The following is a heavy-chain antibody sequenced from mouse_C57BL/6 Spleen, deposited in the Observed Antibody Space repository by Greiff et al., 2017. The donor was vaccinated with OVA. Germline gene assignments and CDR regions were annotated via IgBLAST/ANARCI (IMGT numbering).Heavy chain of an antibody. CDR1: GYTFTDYE. J-gene: IGHJ3*01. V-gene: IGHV1-15*01. Sequence: VQLQQSGAELVRPGASVTLSCKASGYTFTDYEMHWVKQTPVHGLEWIGAIDPETGGTAYNQKFKGKAILTADKSSSTAYMELSSLTSEDSAVYYCTRWNYDYGRFAYWGQGTLVTVSA. D-gene: IGHD2-4*01. CDR2: IDPETGGT. CDR3: TRWNYDYGRFAY.